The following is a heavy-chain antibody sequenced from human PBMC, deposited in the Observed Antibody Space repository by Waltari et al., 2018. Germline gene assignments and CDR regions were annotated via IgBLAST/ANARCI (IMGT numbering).Heavy chain of an antibody. J-gene: IGHJ4*02. Sequence: EVQLVESGGGLVQPGASLRLYCAASGLNLFRTSWMSWVRQAPGKGLEWLANIKSDEVETYYVDSVKGRFTISRDNARNSLYLQMNSLRDDDTAVYYCASLDTAPSGLAFWGQGTLVTVSS. CDR2: IKSDEVET. CDR1: GLNLFRTSW. V-gene: IGHV3-7*01. CDR3: ASLDTAPSGLAF. D-gene: IGHD5-18*01.